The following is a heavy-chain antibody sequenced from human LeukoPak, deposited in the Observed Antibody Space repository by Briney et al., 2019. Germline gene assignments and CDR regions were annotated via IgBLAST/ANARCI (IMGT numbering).Heavy chain of an antibody. CDR3: ARTDCSGGSCHFDY. CDR1: GGTFSSYT. CDR2: IIPIFGTA. Sequence: ASVKVSCKASGGTFSSYTISWVRQAPGQGLEWMGGIIPIFGTANYAQKFQGRVTITADESTSTAYMELSSLRSEDTAVYYCARTDCSGGSCHFDYWGQGTLVTVSS. D-gene: IGHD2-15*01. V-gene: IGHV1-69*13. J-gene: IGHJ4*02.